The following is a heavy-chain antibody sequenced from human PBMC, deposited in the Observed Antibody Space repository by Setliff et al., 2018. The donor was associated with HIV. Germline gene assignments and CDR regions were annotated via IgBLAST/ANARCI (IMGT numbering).Heavy chain of an antibody. CDR3: TTAVAQNWYGSGNENY. Sequence: SLKISCAASGFTFTNAWMSWVRQAPGKGLEWVDRIKSKTDGETEDYAAPVKGRFTISRDDSRSTLYLQMNSLITEDTALYYCTTAVAQNWYGSGNENYWGQGTLVTVSS. CDR1: GFTFTNAW. D-gene: IGHD3-10*01. J-gene: IGHJ4*02. CDR2: IKSKTDGETE. V-gene: IGHV3-15*01.